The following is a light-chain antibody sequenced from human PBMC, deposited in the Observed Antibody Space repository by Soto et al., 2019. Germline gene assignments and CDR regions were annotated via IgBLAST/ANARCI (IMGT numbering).Light chain of an antibody. V-gene: IGKV3-20*01. J-gene: IGKJ5*01. CDR2: GAS. CDR1: QSVSSCY. CDR3: QQYGSSHFT. Sequence: ENFFTQSPGTLSLSPGEGATLSCRASQSVSSCYLAWYQQKRGQAPRRLIYGASIRATGIPDRFSGTGSGTDFTLTISRLEPEDFAVYYCQQYGSSHFTFGQGTRLEIK.